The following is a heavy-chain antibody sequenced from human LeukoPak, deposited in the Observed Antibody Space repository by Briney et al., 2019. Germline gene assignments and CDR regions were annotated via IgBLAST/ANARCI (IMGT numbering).Heavy chain of an antibody. CDR1: GYTFTSYY. D-gene: IGHD4-17*01. Sequence: ASVKVSCKASGYTFTSYYMHWVRQAPGQGLEGMGIINPSGGSTSYAQKFQGRVTMTRDMSTSTVYMELSSLRSEDTAVYYCARDPYGYDAFDIWGQGTMVTVSS. CDR2: INPSGGST. J-gene: IGHJ3*02. V-gene: IGHV1-46*01. CDR3: ARDPYGYDAFDI.